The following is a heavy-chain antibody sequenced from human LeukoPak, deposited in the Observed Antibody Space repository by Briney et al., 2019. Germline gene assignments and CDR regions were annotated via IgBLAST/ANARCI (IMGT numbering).Heavy chain of an antibody. Sequence: PSETLSLTCAVYGGSFSGYYWSWIRQPPGKGLEWIGEINHSGSTNYNPSLKSRATIAVDTSKNQFSLKLRSGTAADTAMDYCARTPIVVVAATGPDFDYWGQGTLVTVSS. CDR3: ARTPIVVVAATGPDFDY. V-gene: IGHV4-34*01. D-gene: IGHD2-15*01. CDR1: GGSFSGYY. J-gene: IGHJ4*02. CDR2: INHSGST.